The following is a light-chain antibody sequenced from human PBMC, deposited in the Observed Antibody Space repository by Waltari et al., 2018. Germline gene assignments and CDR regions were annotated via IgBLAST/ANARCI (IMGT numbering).Light chain of an antibody. V-gene: IGLV3-19*01. CDR3: SSRNGRANQVV. Sequence: SSELTQDPAVSVALGQTVRITCQGDSLRTSYASWYQLKPGQAPVLVNYGKDKRPSGIPDRISGYSSGATSSLTITGAQAEDEAEYYCSSRNGRANQVVFAGGTKVTVL. CDR2: GKD. CDR1: SLRTSY. J-gene: IGLJ3*02.